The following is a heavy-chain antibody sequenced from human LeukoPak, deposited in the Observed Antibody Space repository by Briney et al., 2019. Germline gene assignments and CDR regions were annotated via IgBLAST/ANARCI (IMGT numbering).Heavy chain of an antibody. Sequence: GGSLRLSCAASGFTFSSYWMNWARQAPGKGLEWVASINHNGNVNYYVDSVKGRFTISRDNAKNSLYLQMNSLRAEDTAIYYCARVGYIDEGIDYWGQGTLVTVSS. CDR1: GFTFSSYW. D-gene: IGHD5-24*01. CDR3: ARVGYIDEGIDY. CDR2: INHNGNVN. J-gene: IGHJ4*02. V-gene: IGHV3-7*04.